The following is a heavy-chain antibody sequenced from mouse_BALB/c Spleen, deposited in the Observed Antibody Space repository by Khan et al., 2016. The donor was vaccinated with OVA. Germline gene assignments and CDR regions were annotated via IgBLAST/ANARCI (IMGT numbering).Heavy chain of an antibody. CDR3: ARWNYCGYAMDY. CDR2: ISYSGST. V-gene: IGHV3-2*02. CDR1: GYSITSNYA. D-gene: IGHD1-1*01. J-gene: IGHJ4*01. Sequence: EVQLQESGPGLVKPSQSLSLTCTVTGYSITSNYAWNWIRQFPGNKLEWMGYISYSGSTNYNPSFKSRISITRDTSKNPFFLQLNSVTTEDTAPDYCARWNYCGYAMDYWGQGTSITVSS.